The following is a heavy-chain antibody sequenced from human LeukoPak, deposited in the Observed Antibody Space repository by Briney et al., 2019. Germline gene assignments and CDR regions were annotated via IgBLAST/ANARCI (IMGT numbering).Heavy chain of an antibody. J-gene: IGHJ3*02. CDR3: AKSSTSWGYAFDI. CDR2: IWYGGSNK. Sequence: GGSLRLSCAASGFTFDDYGMHWVRQAPGKGLEWVAVIWYGGSNKYYADSVKGRFTISRDNSKNTLYLQMNSLRAGDTAVYYCAKSSTSWGYAFDIWGQGTMVTVSS. CDR1: GFTFDDYG. D-gene: IGHD2-2*01. V-gene: IGHV3-30*02.